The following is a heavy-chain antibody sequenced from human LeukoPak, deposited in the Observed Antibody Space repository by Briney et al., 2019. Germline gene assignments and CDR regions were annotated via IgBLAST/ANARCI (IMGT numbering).Heavy chain of an antibody. V-gene: IGHV3-30*04. J-gene: IGHJ4*02. Sequence: GGSLRLSCVASGFTFSSYAMHWVRQAPGKGLEWVAVISYDGSNKYYADSVKGRFTISRDNSKNTLYLQMNSLRAEDTAVYYCARDERGSYTFDYWGQGTLVTVSS. CDR1: GFTFSSYA. CDR2: ISYDGSNK. CDR3: ARDERGSYTFDY. D-gene: IGHD1-26*01.